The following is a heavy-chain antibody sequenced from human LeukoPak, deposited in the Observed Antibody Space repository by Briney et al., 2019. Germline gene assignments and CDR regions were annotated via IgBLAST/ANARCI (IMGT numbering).Heavy chain of an antibody. Sequence: GGSLRLSCVASGFSFSSYGMRWVRQAPGKGLEWVSVISGSGANTYYADSVRGRFTISRDRSRNTLYLQMSTLRAEDTAVYFCAKEGVVIRLSRVEFNKEAYYFDSWGQGALVTVSS. CDR3: AKEGVVIRLSRVEFNKEAYYFDS. CDR1: GFSFSSYG. J-gene: IGHJ4*01. D-gene: IGHD2-21*01. V-gene: IGHV3-23*01. CDR2: ISGSGANT.